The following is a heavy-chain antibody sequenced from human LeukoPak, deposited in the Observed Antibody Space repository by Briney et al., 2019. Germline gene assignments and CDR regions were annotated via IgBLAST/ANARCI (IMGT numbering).Heavy chain of an antibody. J-gene: IGHJ6*02. Sequence: PSETLSLTCAVYGGSFSGYYWSWLRQPPRKGLEWIGEISHSGSTNYNPSLKSRVTISLDTSKNQFSLKLSSVTAADTAVYYCARDVAHRALEYYYGMDVWGQGTTVTVSS. CDR2: ISHSGST. D-gene: IGHD1-1*01. CDR3: ARDVAHRALEYYYGMDV. CDR1: GGSFSGYY. V-gene: IGHV4-34*01.